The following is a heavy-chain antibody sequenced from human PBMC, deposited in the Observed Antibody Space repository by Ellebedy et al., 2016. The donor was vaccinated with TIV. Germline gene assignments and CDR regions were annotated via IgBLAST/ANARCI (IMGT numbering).Heavy chain of an antibody. CDR3: ARYNGWLGFDC. D-gene: IGHD6-19*01. V-gene: IGHV3-48*01. J-gene: IGHJ4*02. Sequence: GESLKISCAASGFTFSTYSMNWVRQAPGKGLEWVSYISSGSNTIYYADSVKGRFTISRDNSKNTVYLQMDSLRAEDTAIYYCARYNGWLGFDCWGQGTPVTVSS. CDR1: GFTFSTYS. CDR2: ISSGSNTI.